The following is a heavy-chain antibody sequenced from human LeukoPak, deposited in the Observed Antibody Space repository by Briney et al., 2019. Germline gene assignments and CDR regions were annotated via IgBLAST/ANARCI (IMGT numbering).Heavy chain of an antibody. Sequence: PSETLSLTCTVSGGSISSYYWSWIRQPPGKGLDWIGYIYYSGSTNYNPSLKSRVTISVDTSKNQFSLKLSSVTASETAVYYCARGRGGYDSSGYYYASFDYWGQGTLVTVSS. CDR2: IYYSGST. J-gene: IGHJ4*02. V-gene: IGHV4-59*01. CDR3: ARGRGGYDSSGYYYASFDY. D-gene: IGHD3-22*01. CDR1: GGSISSYY.